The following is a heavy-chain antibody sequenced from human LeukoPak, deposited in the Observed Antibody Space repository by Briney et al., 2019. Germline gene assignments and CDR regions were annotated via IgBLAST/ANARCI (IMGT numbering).Heavy chain of an antibody. V-gene: IGHV4-59*01. Sequence: SETLSLTCTVSGGSLSDYYWSWIRQPPGKGLEWIGYIYYSGSTYYTPSLKSRVTISINTSKNQFSLRLSSVTAADTAVYYCAGATSREAFDIWGQGTRVTVSS. CDR3: AGATSREAFDI. J-gene: IGHJ3*02. CDR1: GGSLSDYY. CDR2: IYYSGST. D-gene: IGHD2-2*01.